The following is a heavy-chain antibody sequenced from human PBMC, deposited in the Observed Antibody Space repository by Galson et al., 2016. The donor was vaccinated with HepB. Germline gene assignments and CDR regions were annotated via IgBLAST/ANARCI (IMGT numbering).Heavy chain of an antibody. J-gene: IGHJ4*01. CDR3: ARCRRQQLVRVGTYFFDS. D-gene: IGHD6-13*01. Sequence: SETLSLTCSVSGDSISSYFWSWIRQPPGRGLEWIGEVSHSGSSKYTPSFKRRVTISVDTSKKQISLKLASVTDADTAVYYCARCRRQQLVRVGTYFFDSWGQGNLVTVSS. CDR1: GDSISSYF. V-gene: IGHV4-34*01. CDR2: VSHSGSS.